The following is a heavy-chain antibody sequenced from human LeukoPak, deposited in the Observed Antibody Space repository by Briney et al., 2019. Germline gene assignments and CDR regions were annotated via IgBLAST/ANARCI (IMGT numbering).Heavy chain of an antibody. D-gene: IGHD1-1*01. CDR1: GFTFSSYS. CDR2: INHSGST. J-gene: IGHJ4*02. CDR3: ARHETGTTNFDY. Sequence: GSLRLSCAASGFTFSSYSMNWVRQPPGKGLEWIGEINHSGSTNYNPSLKSRVTISVDTSKNQFSLKLSSVTAADTAVYYCARHETGTTNFDYWGQGTLVTVSS. V-gene: IGHV4-34*01.